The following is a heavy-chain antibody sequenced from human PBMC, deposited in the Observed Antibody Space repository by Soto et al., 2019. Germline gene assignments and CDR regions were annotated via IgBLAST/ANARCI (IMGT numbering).Heavy chain of an antibody. D-gene: IGHD2-15*01. Sequence: QVQLVQSGAEVKKPGSSVKVSCKASGGTFSSYAISWVRQAPGQGLEWMGGIIPIFGTANYAQKFQGRVTVTADESTSTAYMELSRLRSEDTAVYYCAREQGYCSGGSCYSSDYWGQGTLVTVSS. V-gene: IGHV1-69*01. CDR2: IIPIFGTA. J-gene: IGHJ4*02. CDR1: GGTFSSYA. CDR3: AREQGYCSGGSCYSSDY.